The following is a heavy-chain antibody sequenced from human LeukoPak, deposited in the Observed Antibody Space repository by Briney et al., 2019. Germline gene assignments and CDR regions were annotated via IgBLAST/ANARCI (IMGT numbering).Heavy chain of an antibody. CDR3: ARGGLLWFGELSSFDY. CDR1: GFTFSNYG. D-gene: IGHD3-10*01. Sequence: GGSLRLSCAASGFTFSNYGMHWVRQAPGKGLEWVSYISSSSSTIYYADSVKGRFTISRDNAKNSLYLQMNSLRDEDTAVYYCARGGLLWFGELSSFDYWGQGTLVTVSS. CDR2: ISSSSSTI. J-gene: IGHJ4*02. V-gene: IGHV3-48*02.